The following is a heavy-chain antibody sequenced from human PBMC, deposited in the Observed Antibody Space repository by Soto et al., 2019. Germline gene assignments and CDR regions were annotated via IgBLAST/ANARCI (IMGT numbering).Heavy chain of an antibody. V-gene: IGHV4-59*01. CDR3: ARDPGYDFWSGYYSEPLPTGGMDV. J-gene: IGHJ6*02. CDR2: IYYSGST. CDR1: GGSISSYY. Sequence: SETLSLTCTVSGGSISSYYWSWLRQPPGKGLEWIGYIYYSGSTNYNPSLKSRVTISVDTSKNQFSLKLSSVTAADTAVYYCARDPGYDFWSGYYSEPLPTGGMDVWGQGTTVTVS. D-gene: IGHD3-3*01.